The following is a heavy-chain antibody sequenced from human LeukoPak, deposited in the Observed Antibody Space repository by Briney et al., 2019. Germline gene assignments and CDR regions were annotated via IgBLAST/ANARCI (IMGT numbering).Heavy chain of an antibody. Sequence: GESLKISCQGSGCSFTSYWIGWVRQMPGKGLAWIGIIYPGDSDTRYCPSFQGQVTISADKSIRTAYLESGRLKASDPAMSYRARQAAAGKGYVDYWGQGTLVTVST. CDR1: GCSFTSYW. D-gene: IGHD6-13*01. V-gene: IGHV5-51*01. CDR2: IYPGDSDT. CDR3: ARQAAAGKGYVDY. J-gene: IGHJ4*02.